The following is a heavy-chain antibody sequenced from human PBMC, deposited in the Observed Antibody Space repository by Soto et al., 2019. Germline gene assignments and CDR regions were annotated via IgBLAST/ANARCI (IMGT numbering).Heavy chain of an antibody. V-gene: IGHV4-34*01. J-gene: IGHJ6*02. CDR1: GGSVSADF. CDR3: PRGRPPHSDTSGYYPYIYYGMDV. CDR2: INQSGDI. Sequence: QVQLQQWGAGLVKPSESLSLTCAVFGGSVSADFRTWIRQPPGKGLEWIGEINQSGDINYNPSLKQAGTLSVDTAKNPFALQLTSVTTPDAAVYYCPRGRPPHSDTSGYYPYIYYGMDVWGQGTTVTVSS. D-gene: IGHD3-22*01.